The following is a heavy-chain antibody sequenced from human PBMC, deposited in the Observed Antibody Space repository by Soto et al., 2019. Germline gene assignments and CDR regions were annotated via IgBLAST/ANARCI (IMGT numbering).Heavy chain of an antibody. V-gene: IGHV3-53*01. D-gene: IGHD5-18*01. Sequence: GGSLRLSCAASGFTVSSNYMSWVRQAPGKGLEWVSVIYSGGSTYYADSVKGRFTISRDNSKNTLYLQMNSLRAEDTAVYYCARDTAMVRGLVYWGQGTLVTVSS. CDR1: GFTVSSNY. CDR3: ARDTAMVRGLVY. CDR2: IYSGGST. J-gene: IGHJ4*02.